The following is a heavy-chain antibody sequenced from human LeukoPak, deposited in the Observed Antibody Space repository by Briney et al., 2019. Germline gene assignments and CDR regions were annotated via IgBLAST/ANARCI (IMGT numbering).Heavy chain of an antibody. V-gene: IGHV4-59*08. CDR3: ARHSSSWTPLFDY. D-gene: IGHD6-13*01. CDR1: GGSISSYY. J-gene: IGHJ4*02. CDR2: IYYSGST. Sequence: PSETLSLTCTVSGGSISSYYWSWIRQPPGKGLEWIGYIYYSGSTNYNPSLKSRVNISVDTSKNQFSLKLSSVTAADTAVYYCARHSSSWTPLFDYWGQGTLVTVSS.